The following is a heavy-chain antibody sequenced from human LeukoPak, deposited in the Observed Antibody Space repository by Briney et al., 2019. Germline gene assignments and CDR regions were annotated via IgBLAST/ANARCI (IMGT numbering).Heavy chain of an antibody. D-gene: IGHD3-10*01. Sequence: PGGSLRLSCAASGFTFSDYYMSWIRQAPWKGLEWVSYIGGRGRTIYYADSVEGRFTISRDNAKNSLYLQMNSLRAEDTAVYYCARAYGPYYFDYWGQGTPVTVSS. V-gene: IGHV3-11*01. CDR2: IGGRGRTI. CDR3: ARAYGPYYFDY. J-gene: IGHJ4*02. CDR1: GFTFSDYY.